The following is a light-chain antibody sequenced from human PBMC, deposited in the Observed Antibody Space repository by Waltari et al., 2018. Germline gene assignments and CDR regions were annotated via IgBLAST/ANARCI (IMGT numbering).Light chain of an antibody. CDR2: WAS. J-gene: IGKJ2*01. CDR1: QSILYSSNNKNY. CDR3: QQYYSTPYT. Sequence: DIVMTQSPDSLAVSLCERATINCKSSQSILYSSNNKNYLAWYQQKPGQPPKLLIYWASTRESGVPDRVSGSGSGTDFTLTISSLQAEDVALYYCQQYYSTPYTFGQGTKLEIK. V-gene: IGKV4-1*01.